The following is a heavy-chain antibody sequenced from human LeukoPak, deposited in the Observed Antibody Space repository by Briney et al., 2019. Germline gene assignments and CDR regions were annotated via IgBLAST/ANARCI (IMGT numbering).Heavy chain of an antibody. D-gene: IGHD1-14*01. CDR1: GFTFSGYT. V-gene: IGHV3-21*01. CDR3: AREFEPDYFDY. Sequence: KPGGSLRLSCTVSGFTFSGYTMHWVRQAPGKGLEWVSSISSSGLYIYFADSLKGRFTISRDNAKNSLYLQGNSLRAEDTAVYYCAREFEPDYFDYWGQGTLVTVSS. CDR2: ISSSGLYI. J-gene: IGHJ4*02.